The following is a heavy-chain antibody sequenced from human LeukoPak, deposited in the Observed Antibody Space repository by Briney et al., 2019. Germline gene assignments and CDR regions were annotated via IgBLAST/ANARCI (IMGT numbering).Heavy chain of an antibody. Sequence: SVKVSCKASGGTFSSYAISWMRQAPGQGLEWMGGIIPIFGTANYAQKFQGRVTITADESTSTAYMELSSLRSEDTAVYYCASSLDCSSTSCSHYYYYYGMDVWGQGTTVTVSS. CDR3: ASSLDCSSTSCSHYYYYYGMDV. D-gene: IGHD2-2*01. CDR2: IIPIFGTA. V-gene: IGHV1-69*13. J-gene: IGHJ6*02. CDR1: GGTFSSYA.